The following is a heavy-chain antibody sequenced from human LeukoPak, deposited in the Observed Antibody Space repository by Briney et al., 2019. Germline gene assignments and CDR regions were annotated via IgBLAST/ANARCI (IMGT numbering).Heavy chain of an antibody. CDR1: GFTFSSYA. CDR3: AREGRGYYYDSSGPKGPIDY. V-gene: IGHV3-64*01. D-gene: IGHD3-22*01. Sequence: GGSLRLSCAASGFTFSSYAMHWLRQAPGKGLEYVSAISSNGGSTYYANSVKGRFTISRDNSKNTLYLQMGSLRAEDMAVYYCAREGRGYYYDSSGPKGPIDYWGQGTLVTVSS. J-gene: IGHJ4*02. CDR2: ISSNGGST.